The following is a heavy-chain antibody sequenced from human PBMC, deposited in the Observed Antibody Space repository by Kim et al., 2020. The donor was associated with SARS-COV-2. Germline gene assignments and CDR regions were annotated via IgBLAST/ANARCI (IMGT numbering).Heavy chain of an antibody. V-gene: IGHV3-30*03. D-gene: IGHD3-3*02. CDR3: ALILSTTTSTMDV. CDR2: ISYDGSNK. J-gene: IGHJ6*02. Sequence: GGSLRLSCAASGFTFSSYGMHWVRQAPGKGLEWVAVISYDGSNKYYADSVKGRFTISRDNSKNTLYLQMNSLRAEDTAVYYCALILSTTTSTMDVWGQGTTVTVSS. CDR1: GFTFSSYG.